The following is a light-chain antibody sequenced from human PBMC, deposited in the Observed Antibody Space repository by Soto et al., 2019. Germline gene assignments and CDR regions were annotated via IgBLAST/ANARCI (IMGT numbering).Light chain of an antibody. CDR1: QSVSSN. Sequence: ILMTQSPATLSVSPGERATLSCRASQSVSSNLAWYQQKPGQAPRLLIYGASTRATGIPARFSGSGSGTEFTLSISSLKSEDFAVYYCQQYYNWPRTFGQGTRWIS. V-gene: IGKV3-15*01. J-gene: IGKJ1*01. CDR2: GAS. CDR3: QQYYNWPRT.